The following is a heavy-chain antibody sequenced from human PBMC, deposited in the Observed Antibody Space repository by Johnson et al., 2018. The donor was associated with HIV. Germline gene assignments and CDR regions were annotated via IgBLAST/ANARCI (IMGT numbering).Heavy chain of an antibody. CDR3: AKEVAYCGGDCYSGAFDI. CDR1: GFTVSTNY. D-gene: IGHD2-21*01. J-gene: IGHJ3*02. CDR2: IYSGGST. Sequence: VQLVESGGGLVQPGGSLRLSCAASGFTVSTNYMSWVRQAPGKGLEWVSVIYSGGSTYYADSVKGRFTISRDNSKNTLYLQMNSLRAEDTAVYYCAKEVAYCGGDCYSGAFDIWGQGTMVTVSS. V-gene: IGHV3-66*02.